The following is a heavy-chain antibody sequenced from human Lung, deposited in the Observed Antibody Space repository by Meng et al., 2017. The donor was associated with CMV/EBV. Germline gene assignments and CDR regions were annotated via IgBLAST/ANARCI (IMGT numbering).Heavy chain of an antibody. Sequence: SSVXVSXKASGDMFSTYAITWVRQAPGQGLEWMGELIPILNAPNYAQKFQGRVRITADKSTTTAYMELSSLRSDDTAVYYCAGALREYSSSSSDSWGQGTXVTVSS. CDR2: LIPILNAP. D-gene: IGHD6-6*01. V-gene: IGHV1-69*10. J-gene: IGHJ4*02. CDR1: GDMFSTYA. CDR3: AGALREYSSSSSDS.